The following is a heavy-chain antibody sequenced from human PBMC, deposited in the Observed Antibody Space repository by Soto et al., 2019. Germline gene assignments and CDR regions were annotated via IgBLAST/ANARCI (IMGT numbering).Heavy chain of an antibody. CDR1: GGSSISGGYC. CDR3: ARDYFDSSDYTTNWFDP. J-gene: IGHJ5*02. Sequence: SETLSLTCTVAGGSSISGGYCWSWIRQHPGKGLEWIGYIYYSGSTYYNPSLKSRVTISVDTSKNQFSLKLTSVTAADTALYYCARDYFDSSDYTTNWFDPWGQGSLVTVSS. D-gene: IGHD3-22*01. V-gene: IGHV4-31*03. CDR2: IYYSGST.